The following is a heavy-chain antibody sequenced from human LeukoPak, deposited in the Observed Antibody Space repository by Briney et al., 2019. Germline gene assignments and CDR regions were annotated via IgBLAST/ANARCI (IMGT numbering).Heavy chain of an antibody. CDR1: GGSFSGYY. CDR3: ARESLNTAMAT. J-gene: IGHJ5*02. CDR2: INHSGST. Sequence: NPSETLSLTCAVYGGSFSGYYWSRIRQPPGKGLEWIGEINHSGSTNYNPSLKSRVTISVDTSKNQFSLKLSSVTAADTAVYYCARESLNTAMATWGQGTLVTVSS. V-gene: IGHV4-34*01. D-gene: IGHD5-18*01.